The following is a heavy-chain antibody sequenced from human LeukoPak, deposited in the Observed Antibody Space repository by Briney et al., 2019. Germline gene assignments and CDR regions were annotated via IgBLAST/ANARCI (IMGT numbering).Heavy chain of an antibody. V-gene: IGHV3-23*01. CDR1: GFTFSSYA. CDR2: ISGSGGST. Sequence: GGSLRLSCAASGFTFSSYAMSWVRQAPGKGLEWVSAISGSGGSTYYADSVEGRFTISRDNSKNTLYLQMNSLRAEDTAVYYCAKAKRGYGAYAWGAFDIWGQGTMVTVSS. CDR3: AKAKRGYGAYAWGAFDI. D-gene: IGHD4-17*01. J-gene: IGHJ3*02.